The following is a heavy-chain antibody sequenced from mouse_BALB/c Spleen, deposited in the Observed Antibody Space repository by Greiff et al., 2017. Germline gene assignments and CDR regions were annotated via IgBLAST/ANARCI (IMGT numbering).Heavy chain of an antibody. Sequence: VNVVESGPGLVAPSQSLSITCTVSGFSLSRYSVHWVRQPPGKGLEWLGMIWGGGSTDYNSALKSRLSISKDNSKSQVFLKMNSLQTDDTAMYYCARTYGYDYDARFAYWGQGTLVTVSA. CDR2: IWGGGST. CDR3: ARTYGYDYDARFAY. V-gene: IGHV2-6-4*01. D-gene: IGHD2-2*01. J-gene: IGHJ3*01. CDR1: GFSLSRYS.